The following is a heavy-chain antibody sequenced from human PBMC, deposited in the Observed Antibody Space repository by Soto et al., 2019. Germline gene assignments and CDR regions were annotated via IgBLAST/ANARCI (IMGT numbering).Heavy chain of an antibody. CDR2: IYYSGST. J-gene: IGHJ4*02. CDR3: ARGAGTTVTTYTDY. Sequence: QVQLQESGPGLVKPSETLSLTCTVSGGSVSSGSDYWSWIRQPPGKGLEWIGYIYYSGSTNNNPSLKSRVTISVDTSKNQFSLKLSSVTAADTAVYYCARGAGTTVTTYTDYWGQGTLVTVSS. V-gene: IGHV4-61*01. CDR1: GGSVSSGSDY. D-gene: IGHD4-17*01.